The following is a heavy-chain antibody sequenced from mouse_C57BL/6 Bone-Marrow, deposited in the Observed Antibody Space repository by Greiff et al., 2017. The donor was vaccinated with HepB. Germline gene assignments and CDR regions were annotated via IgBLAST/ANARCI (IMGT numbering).Heavy chain of an antibody. Sequence: QVQLQQPGAELVKPGASVKMSCKASGYTFTSYWITWVKHRPGQGLEWIGDIYPGSGSTNYNEKFKSKATLTVDTSSSTAYMQLSSLTSEDSAVYYCARQGGYSYAMDYWGQGTSVTVSS. CDR3: ARQGGYSYAMDY. CDR2: IYPGSGST. V-gene: IGHV1-55*01. D-gene: IGHD2-3*01. CDR1: GYTFTSYW. J-gene: IGHJ4*01.